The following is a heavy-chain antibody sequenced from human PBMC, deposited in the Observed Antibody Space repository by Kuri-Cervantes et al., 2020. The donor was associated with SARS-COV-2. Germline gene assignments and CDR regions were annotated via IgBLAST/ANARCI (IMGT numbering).Heavy chain of an antibody. CDR2: ISSSSTYI. D-gene: IGHD1-26*01. CDR1: GFTFSFHS. CDR3: ASRPPPGELGELRVSGMWSDAFDI. Sequence: GGSLRLSCAASGFTFSFHSMNWVRQAPGKGLEWVSSISSSSTYIYYPDSVKGRFTNSRDNAKNSLFLQMNSLRAEDTAVYYCASRPPPGELGELRVSGMWSDAFDIWGQGTMVTVSS. J-gene: IGHJ3*02. V-gene: IGHV3-21*01.